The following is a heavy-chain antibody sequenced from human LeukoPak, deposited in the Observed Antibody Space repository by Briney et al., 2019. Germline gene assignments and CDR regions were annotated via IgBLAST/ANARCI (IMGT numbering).Heavy chain of an antibody. D-gene: IGHD2-21*02. CDR2: IIPIFGTA. CDR1: GGTFISYA. V-gene: IGHV1-69*13. J-gene: IGHJ5*02. CDR3: ARDAYCGGDCYLSVWFDP. Sequence: ASVKVSCKASGGTFISYAISWVRQAPGQGLEWMGGIIPIFGTANYAQKFQGRVTITADESTSTAYMELSSLRSEDTAVYYCARDAYCGGDCYLSVWFDPWGQGTLVTVSS.